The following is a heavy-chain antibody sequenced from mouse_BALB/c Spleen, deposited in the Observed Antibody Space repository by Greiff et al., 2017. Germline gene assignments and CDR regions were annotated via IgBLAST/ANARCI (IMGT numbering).Heavy chain of an antibody. Sequence: EVNLVESGPGLVKPSQSLSLTCTVTGYSITSDYAWNWIRQFPGNKLEWMGYISYSGSTSYNPSLKSRISITRDTSKNQFFLQLNSVTTEDTATYYCARRGTSYAMDYWGQGTSVTVSS. CDR3: ARRGTSYAMDY. CDR1: GYSITSDYA. D-gene: IGHD3-3*01. CDR2: ISYSGST. J-gene: IGHJ4*01. V-gene: IGHV3-2*02.